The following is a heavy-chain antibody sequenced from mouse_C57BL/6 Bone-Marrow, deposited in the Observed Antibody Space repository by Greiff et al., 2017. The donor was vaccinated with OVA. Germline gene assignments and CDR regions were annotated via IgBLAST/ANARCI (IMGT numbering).Heavy chain of an antibody. CDR2: ISYDGSN. V-gene: IGHV3-6*01. CDR1: GYSITSGYY. CDR3: ARSAVVESWYFDV. D-gene: IGHD1-1*01. Sequence: EVQVVESGPGLVKPSQSLSLTCSVTGYSITSGYYWNWIRQFPGNKLEWMGYISYDGSNNYNPSLKNRISITRDTSKNQFFLKLNSVTTEDTATYYCARSAVVESWYFDVWGTGTTVTVSS. J-gene: IGHJ1*03.